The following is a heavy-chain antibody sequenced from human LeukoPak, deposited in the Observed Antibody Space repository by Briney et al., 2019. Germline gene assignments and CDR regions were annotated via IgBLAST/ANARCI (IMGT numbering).Heavy chain of an antibody. D-gene: IGHD4-17*01. J-gene: IGHJ5*02. CDR2: ISTYNGNT. CDR1: GYTFTTYG. Sequence: ASVKVSCKASGYTFTTYGISWVRQAPGQGLERMGWISTYNGNTNYAQKLQDRVTMTTDTSTSTAYMEVRSLTSDDTAVYYCARDSGYADYAGNPWGQGTLVTVSS. CDR3: ARDSGYADYAGNP. V-gene: IGHV1-18*01.